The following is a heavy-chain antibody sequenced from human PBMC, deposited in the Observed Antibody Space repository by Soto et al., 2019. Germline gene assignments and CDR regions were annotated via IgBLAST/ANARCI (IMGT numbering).Heavy chain of an antibody. J-gene: IGHJ6*03. CDR2: ISSSSSTI. CDR1: GFTFSSYS. V-gene: IGHV3-48*01. CDR3: ARDAGTLLYYYYYYMDV. Sequence: GGSLRLSCAASGFTFSSYSMNWVRQAPGKGLEWVSYISSSSSTIYYADSVKGRFTISRDNAKNSLYLQMNSLRAEDTAVYYCARDAGTLLYYYYYYMDVWGKGTTVTVSS. D-gene: IGHD1-7*01.